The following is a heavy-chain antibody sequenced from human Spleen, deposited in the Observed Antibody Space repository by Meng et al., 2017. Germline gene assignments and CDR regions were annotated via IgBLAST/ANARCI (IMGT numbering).Heavy chain of an antibody. D-gene: IGHD5-18*01. J-gene: IGHJ4*02. CDR3: ARGIRGYSYAYDY. CDR1: GGSISTSGYY. V-gene: IGHV4-39*07. CDR2: IGHSGIT. Sequence: QPQLQESGPGLVKPSEALSLTCSVSGGSISTSGYYWGWIRQPPGKGLEWIGSIGHSGITYYTPSLKSRVTISVDTSKNQFSLKLSSVTAADTAVYYCARGIRGYSYAYDYWGQGTLVTVSS.